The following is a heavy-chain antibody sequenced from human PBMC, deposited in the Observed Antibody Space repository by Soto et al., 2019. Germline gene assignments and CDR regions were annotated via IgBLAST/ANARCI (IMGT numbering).Heavy chain of an antibody. CDR1: GYTFTMFH. CDR2: IDPSGGVT. D-gene: IGHD3-3*01. CDR3: AREVNGQDNDETIGYYSDH. Sequence: QVQLIQFGAEVKQPGASVKVSCRASGYTFTMFHLHWVRPAPGHGLEWMGMIDPSGGVTRDAQRSQGRSTRTSDTSTSSVYMEWRGLTSEDAAVYDWAREVNGQDNDETIGYYSDHWGPGTRVTVSS. V-gene: IGHV1-46*01. J-gene: IGHJ4*02.